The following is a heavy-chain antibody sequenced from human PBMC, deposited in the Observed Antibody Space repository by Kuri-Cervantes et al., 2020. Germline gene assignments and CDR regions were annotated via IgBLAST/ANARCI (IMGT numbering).Heavy chain of an antibody. J-gene: IGHJ4*02. CDR1: GFTINNDW. Sequence: GGSLRLSCVASGFTINNDWMSWVRQAPGKGLEWVANIKEDRSEKHYVDSVKGRFTISRDNAKNSMYLQMNSLRGEDTAVYYCVRVGGSSAHFDYWGQGTLVTVSS. V-gene: IGHV3-7*01. D-gene: IGHD3-10*01. CDR2: IKEDRSEK. CDR3: VRVGGSSAHFDY.